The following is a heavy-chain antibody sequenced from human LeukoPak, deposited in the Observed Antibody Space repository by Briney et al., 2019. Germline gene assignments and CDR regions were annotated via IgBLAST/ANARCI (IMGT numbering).Heavy chain of an antibody. CDR1: GYSIRSGN. CDR3: TRDIDDVLTGDDAFDV. V-gene: IGHV3-21*03. J-gene: IGHJ3*01. Sequence: PSETLSLTCTVSGYSIRSGNYWGWIRQTPGTGLEWVSSITSSGSSMYYADSVKGRFTISRDNAESSVYLQMNSLRVDDTGLYYCTRDIDDVLTGDDAFDVWGQGTAVTVSS. CDR2: ITSSGSSM. D-gene: IGHD3-9*01.